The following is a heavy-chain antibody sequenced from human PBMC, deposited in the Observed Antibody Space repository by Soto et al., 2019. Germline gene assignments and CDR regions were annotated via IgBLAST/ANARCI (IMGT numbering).Heavy chain of an antibody. D-gene: IGHD2-15*01. CDR2: ISGSGGST. V-gene: IGHV3-23*01. Sequence: EVQLLESGGVLVQPGGSLRLSCAASGFTFSSYAMRWVRQAPGKGLEWVSAISGSGGSTYYADSVKGLFTISRDNSKNTLYLHMNGMRAEDTAVYYCANDLGGIVVVVAGLLDYWCQGTLVTVSS. CDR3: ANDLGGIVVVVAGLLDY. J-gene: IGHJ4*02. CDR1: GFTFSSYA.